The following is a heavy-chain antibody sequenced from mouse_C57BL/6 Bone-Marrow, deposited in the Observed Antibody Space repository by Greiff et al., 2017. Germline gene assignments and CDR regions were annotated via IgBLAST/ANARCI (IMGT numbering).Heavy chain of an antibody. CDR2: IDPETGGT. V-gene: IGHV1-15*01. Sequence: QVQLQQSGAELVRPGASVTLSCKASGYTFTDYEMHWVKQTPVHGLEWIGAIDPETGGTAYNQKFKGKAILTADKSSSTAYMELRSLTSEDSAVYYCTRSDYAFDYWGQGTTRTVSS. CDR1: GYTFTDYE. CDR3: TRSDYAFDY. J-gene: IGHJ2*01. D-gene: IGHD1-1*02.